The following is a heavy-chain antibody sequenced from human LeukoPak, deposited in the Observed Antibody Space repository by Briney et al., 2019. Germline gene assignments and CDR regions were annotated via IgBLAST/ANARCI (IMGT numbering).Heavy chain of an antibody. D-gene: IGHD5-12*01. Sequence: ASVKVSCKASGYTFTDYYIHFVRQAPGQPLEWMGWLNPDSGGTNYAPKFRGRVTMTRDISVNTAYMEVTRPISDDTAMYYCAREVDKVTTFRSLYLDSWGQGSLVTVSS. CDR3: AREVDKVTTFRSLYLDS. CDR2: LNPDSGGT. J-gene: IGHJ4*02. V-gene: IGHV1-2*02. CDR1: GYTFTDYY.